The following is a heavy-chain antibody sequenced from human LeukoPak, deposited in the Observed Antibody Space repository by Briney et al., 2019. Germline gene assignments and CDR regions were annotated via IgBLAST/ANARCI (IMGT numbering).Heavy chain of an antibody. J-gene: IGHJ4*02. V-gene: IGHV3-23*01. CDR1: GFTFSNYA. CDR3: ARDRTDYGDYDAFDY. D-gene: IGHD4-17*01. CDR2: ISGSAVST. Sequence: GGSLRLSCAASGFTFSNYAMSWVRQAPGKGLEWVSVISGSAVSTYYADSVKGRFTISRDNAKNSLYLQMNSLRAEDTAVYYCARDRTDYGDYDAFDYWGQGTLVTVSS.